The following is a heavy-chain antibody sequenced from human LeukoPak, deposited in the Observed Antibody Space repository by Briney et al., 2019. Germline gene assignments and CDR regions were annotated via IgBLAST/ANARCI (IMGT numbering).Heavy chain of an antibody. CDR2: IYPGDSDT. J-gene: IGHJ4*02. CDR3: ARLMEYCSSTSCSPFDY. D-gene: IGHD2-2*01. CDR1: GYSFTSYW. Sequence: GESLKISCKGSGYSFTSYWIDWVRQMPGKGLEWMGIIYPGDSDTRYSPSFQGQVTISADKSISTAYLQWSSLKASDTAMYYCARLMEYCSSTSCSPFDYWGQGTLVTVSS. V-gene: IGHV5-51*01.